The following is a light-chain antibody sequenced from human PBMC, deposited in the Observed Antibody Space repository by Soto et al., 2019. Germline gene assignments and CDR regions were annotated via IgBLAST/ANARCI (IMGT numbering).Light chain of an antibody. J-gene: IGLJ3*02. Sequence: QSALTQSASVSGSPGQSITISCTGTSSDIGDYNYVSWYQQYPGKVPKLVIYDVRHRPSGVSNRFSGSKSGNTASLTISGLQAEDEADYYCSSSTTTTSLVVFGGGTKLTVL. CDR1: SSDIGDYNY. CDR2: DVR. CDR3: SSSTTTTSLVV. V-gene: IGLV2-14*01.